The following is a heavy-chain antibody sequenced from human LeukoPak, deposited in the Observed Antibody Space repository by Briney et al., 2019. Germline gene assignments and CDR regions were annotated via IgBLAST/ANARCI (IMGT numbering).Heavy chain of an antibody. CDR2: INHSGST. D-gene: IGHD6-19*01. J-gene: IGHJ6*03. CDR1: GGSLSGYY. Sequence: SETLSLTCAVYGGSLSGYYWSWIRQPPGKGRGWVGEINHSGSTNYNPSLKSRVTISVVTSKNQFSLKLSSVTAADTAVYYCARVEWLGRKYYYYDMDVWGKGTTVTVSS. CDR3: ARVEWLGRKYYYYDMDV. V-gene: IGHV4-34*01.